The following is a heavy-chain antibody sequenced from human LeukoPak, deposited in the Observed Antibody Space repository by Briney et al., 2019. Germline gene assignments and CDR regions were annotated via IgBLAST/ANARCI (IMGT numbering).Heavy chain of an antibody. D-gene: IGHD3-22*01. CDR2: ISSSSSTI. J-gene: IGHJ3*02. CDR3: ARGSRYYDSSGYYPGTVDAFDI. CDR1: GFTFSSYS. V-gene: IGHV3-48*01. Sequence: PGGSLNLSCASSGFTFSSYSMNWVRQAPGKGLEWVSYISSSSSTIYYADSVKGRFTISRDNAKNSLYLQMNSLRAEDTAVYYCARGSRYYDSSGYYPGTVDAFDIWGQGTMVTVSS.